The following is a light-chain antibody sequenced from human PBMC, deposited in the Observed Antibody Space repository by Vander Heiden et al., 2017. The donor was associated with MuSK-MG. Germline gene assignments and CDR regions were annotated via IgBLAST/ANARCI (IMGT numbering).Light chain of an antibody. J-gene: IGKJ1*01. V-gene: IGKV1-39*01. Sequence: DIQMTQSPSSLSASVGDRVTITCRASQSINSYLNWYQQKPGKAPKLIIYAASSLQRGVPSRFSGSGSGTDFTLTISSLQPEDFATYFCQQSFSTPRTFGQGTKVDIK. CDR1: QSINSY. CDR2: AAS. CDR3: QQSFSTPRT.